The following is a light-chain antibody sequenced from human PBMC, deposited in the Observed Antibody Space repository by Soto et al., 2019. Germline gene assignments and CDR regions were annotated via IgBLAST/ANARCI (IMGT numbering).Light chain of an antibody. CDR1: SSDVGGYNY. J-gene: IGLJ2*01. Sequence: QAVVTQPASVSGSPGQSITISCTGTSSDVGGYNYVAWYQQLPGKAPKLMIYEVSNRPSGVSDRFSGSKSGNTASLTISGLQAEDEADYYCSSYTIRTTPVFGGGTKVTVL. CDR2: EVS. V-gene: IGLV2-14*01. CDR3: SSYTIRTTPV.